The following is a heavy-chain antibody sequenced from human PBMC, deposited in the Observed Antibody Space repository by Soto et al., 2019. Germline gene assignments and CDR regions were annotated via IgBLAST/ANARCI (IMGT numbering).Heavy chain of an antibody. Sequence: QVQLVQSGAEVKKPGSSVKVSCKASGGSFSSYAISWVRQAPGQGLEWMGGIIPIVGTGNYAQNFQGRVTIPADESTSTAYMELISLRTEDTAMYYCARDLRAAGRPGMDVWGQGSTVPVSS. CDR2: IIPIVGTG. CDR3: ARDLRAAGRPGMDV. V-gene: IGHV1-69*01. CDR1: GGSFSSYA. J-gene: IGHJ6*02. D-gene: IGHD6-13*01.